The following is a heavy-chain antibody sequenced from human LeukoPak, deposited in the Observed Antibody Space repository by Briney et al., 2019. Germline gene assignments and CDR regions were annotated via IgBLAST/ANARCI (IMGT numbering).Heavy chain of an antibody. CDR1: GFTFSSYA. CDR3: ASEIAAALDY. Sequence: GRSLRLSCAASGFTFSSYAMHWVCQAPGKGLEWVAVISYDGSNKYYADSVKGRFTISRDNSKNTLYLQMNSLRAEDTAVYYCASEIAAALDYWGQGTLVTVSS. J-gene: IGHJ4*02. CDR2: ISYDGSNK. D-gene: IGHD6-13*01. V-gene: IGHV3-30*04.